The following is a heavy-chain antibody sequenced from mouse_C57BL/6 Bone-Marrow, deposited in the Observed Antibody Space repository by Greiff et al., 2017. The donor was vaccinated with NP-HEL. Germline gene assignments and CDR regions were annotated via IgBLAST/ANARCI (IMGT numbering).Heavy chain of an antibody. J-gene: IGHJ3*01. CDR3: AREGVYDGSSPWFAY. V-gene: IGHV1-81*01. CDR2: IYPRSGNT. CDR1: GYTFTSYG. D-gene: IGHD1-1*01. Sequence: QVQLKESGAELARPGASVKLSCKASGYTFTSYGISWVKQRTGQGLEWIGEIYPRSGNTYYNEKFKGKATLTADKSSSTAYMELRSLTSEDSAVYFCAREGVYDGSSPWFAYWGQGTLVTVSA.